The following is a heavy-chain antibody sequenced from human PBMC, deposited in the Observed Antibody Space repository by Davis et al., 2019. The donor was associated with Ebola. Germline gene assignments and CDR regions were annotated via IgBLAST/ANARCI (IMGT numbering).Heavy chain of an antibody. V-gene: IGHV6-1*01. J-gene: IGHJ4*02. CDR3: ARGWLRTGFHY. D-gene: IGHD5-12*01. CDR1: GDSVFSGG. CDR2: TYYSSKWYT. Sequence: HSQTLSLTCAISGDSVFSGGWNWIRQSPSRGLEWLGRTYYSSKWYTGYAESVKSRINISPDTAKNQFSLQLNSVTAEDTAVYYCARGWLRTGFHYWGQGAPVTVSS.